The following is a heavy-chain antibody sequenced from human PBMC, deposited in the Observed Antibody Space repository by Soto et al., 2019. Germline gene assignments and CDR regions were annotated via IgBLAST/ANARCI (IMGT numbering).Heavy chain of an antibody. CDR3: ARNPVAIFGARFGFDP. D-gene: IGHD3-3*01. CDR1: GGSISSGGYY. V-gene: IGHV4-31*03. J-gene: IGHJ5*02. CDR2: IYYSGST. Sequence: QVQLQESGPGLVKPSQTLSLTCTVSGGSISSGGYYWSWIRQHPGKGLEWIGYIYYSGSTYYNPSLKSRVTISVDTSKNQFSLKLSSVTAADTAVYYCARNPVAIFGARFGFDPWGQGTLATVSS.